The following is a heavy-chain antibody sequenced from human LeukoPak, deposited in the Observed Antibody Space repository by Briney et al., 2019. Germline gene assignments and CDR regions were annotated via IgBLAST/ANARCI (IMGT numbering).Heavy chain of an antibody. CDR1: GLTVSNNY. CDR3: ARQRAFDI. CDR2: IYSGGNT. Sequence: GGSLRLSCAASGLTVSNNYMSWVRQGAGRGLEWVSVIYSGGNTYYADSVKGRFTISRDNSKNTLYLQMNSLRAEDTAIYYCARQRAFDIWGQGTMVTVSS. J-gene: IGHJ3*02. V-gene: IGHV3-66*04.